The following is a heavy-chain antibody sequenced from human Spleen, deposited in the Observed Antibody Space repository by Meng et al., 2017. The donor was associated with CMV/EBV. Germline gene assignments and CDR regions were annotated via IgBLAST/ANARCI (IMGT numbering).Heavy chain of an antibody. CDR1: GFTVSSNY. CDR3: ARYSGSLLSSNWFDP. V-gene: IGHV3-53*01. J-gene: IGHJ5*02. Sequence: GGSLRLSCAASGFTVSSNYMSWVRQAPGKGLEWVSVIYSGGSTYYADSVKGRFTISRDNSKNTLYLQMNSLRAEDTAVYYCARYSGSLLSSNWFDPWGQGTLVTVSS. CDR2: IYSGGST. D-gene: IGHD1-26*01.